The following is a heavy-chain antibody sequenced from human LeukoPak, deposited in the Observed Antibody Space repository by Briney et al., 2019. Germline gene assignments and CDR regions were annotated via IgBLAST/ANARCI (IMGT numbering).Heavy chain of an antibody. Sequence: PSETLSLTCTVSGVSVSSSSFYWGWIRQPPGKGLEWIGSIYYSGDTYYNPSLKSRVTISVDTSKNQFSLKLTSVTAADTALYYCARINYGDFWGQGTLVTVSS. J-gene: IGHJ4*02. CDR1: GVSVSSSSFY. CDR3: ARINYGDF. CDR2: IYYSGDT. V-gene: IGHV4-39*07.